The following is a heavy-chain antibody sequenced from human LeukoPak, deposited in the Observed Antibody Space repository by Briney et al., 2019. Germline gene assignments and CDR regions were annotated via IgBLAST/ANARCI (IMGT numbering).Heavy chain of an antibody. CDR1: GYTFTSYG. V-gene: IGHV1-18*01. CDR3: ARGRRDCSSTSCYTFDY. D-gene: IGHD2-2*02. J-gene: IGHJ4*02. CDR2: ISAYNGNT. Sequence: ASVKVSCKASGYTFTSYGISWVPQAPGQGLEWMGWISAYNGNTNYAQKLQGRVTMTTDTSTSTAYMELSSLRSEDTAVYYCARGRRDCSSTSCYTFDYWGQGTLATVSS.